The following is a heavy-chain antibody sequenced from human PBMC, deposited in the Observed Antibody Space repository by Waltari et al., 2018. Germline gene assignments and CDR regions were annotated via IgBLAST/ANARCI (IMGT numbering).Heavy chain of an antibody. D-gene: IGHD2-15*01. V-gene: IGHV1-3*01. J-gene: IGHJ4*02. CDR3: ARGYCSGGSCSGDFDY. CDR1: GYTFTSYA. Sequence: QVQLVQSGAAVKKPGASVKVSCKASGYTFTSYAMHWVRQAPGQRLEWMGWVNAGNGNTKYSQKFQGRVTITRDTSASTAYMELSSLRSEDTAVYYCARGYCSGGSCSGDFDYWGQGTLVTVSS. CDR2: VNAGNGNT.